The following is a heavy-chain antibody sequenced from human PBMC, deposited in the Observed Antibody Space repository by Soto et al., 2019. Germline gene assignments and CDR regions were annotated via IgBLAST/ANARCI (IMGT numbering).Heavy chain of an antibody. CDR3: ARVSRDGYNYYYYMDV. J-gene: IGHJ6*03. D-gene: IGHD5-12*01. CDR2: IYYSVST. CDR1: GGSISSYY. V-gene: IGHV4-59*01. Sequence: SETLSLTCTVSGGSISSYYWSWIRQPPGKGLEWIGYIYYSVSTNYNPSLKSRVTISVDTSKNQFSLKLSSVTAADTAVYYCARVSRDGYNYYYYMDVWGKGTTVTVSS.